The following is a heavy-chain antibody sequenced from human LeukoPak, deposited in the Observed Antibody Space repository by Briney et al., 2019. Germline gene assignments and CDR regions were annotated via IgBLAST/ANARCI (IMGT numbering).Heavy chain of an antibody. D-gene: IGHD3-10*01. Sequence: PSETLSLTCTVSGGSISSYYWSWIRQPPGKGLEWIGYIYYSGSTNYNPSLKSRVTISVDTSKNQFSLKLSSVTAADTAVYYCARVRDTMVRGGISPWFDPWGPGTLVTVSS. CDR2: IYYSGST. J-gene: IGHJ5*02. CDR1: GGSISSYY. V-gene: IGHV4-59*01. CDR3: ARVRDTMVRGGISPWFDP.